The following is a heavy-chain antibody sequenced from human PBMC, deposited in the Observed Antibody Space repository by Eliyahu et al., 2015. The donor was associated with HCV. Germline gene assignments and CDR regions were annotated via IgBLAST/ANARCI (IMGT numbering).Heavy chain of an antibody. J-gene: IGHJ6*02. Sequence: EVQLVQSGAEVKKPGESLRISCKGSGYSFTTYWITWVRQMPGKGLEWMGRIDPSDSYTNYSPSFQGHVTISADRSISTAYLQWSSLKASDTAMYYCARRSQGSWGMDVWGQGTTVTVSS. CDR1: GYSFTTYW. D-gene: IGHD3-16*02. CDR2: IDPSDSYT. CDR3: ARRSQGSWGMDV. V-gene: IGHV5-10-1*03.